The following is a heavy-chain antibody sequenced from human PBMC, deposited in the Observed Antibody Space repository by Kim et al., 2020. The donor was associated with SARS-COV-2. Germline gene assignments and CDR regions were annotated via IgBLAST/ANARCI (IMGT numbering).Heavy chain of an antibody. J-gene: IGHJ4*02. Sequence: ASVKVSCKVSGYTLTELSMHWVRQAPGKGLEWMGGFDPEDGETIYAQKFQGRVTMTEDTSTDTAYMELSSLRSEDTAVYYCATGPYYDYVWGSYRPTPFDYWGQGTLVTVSS. CDR1: GYTLTELS. CDR2: FDPEDGET. D-gene: IGHD3-16*02. V-gene: IGHV1-24*01. CDR3: ATGPYYDYVWGSYRPTPFDY.